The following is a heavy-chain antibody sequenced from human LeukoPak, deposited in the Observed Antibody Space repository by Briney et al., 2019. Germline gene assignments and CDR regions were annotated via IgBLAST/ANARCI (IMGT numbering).Heavy chain of an antibody. CDR2: IYPGDSDI. J-gene: IGHJ4*02. CDR1: GYSFINYW. Sequence: GESLKISCKGSGYSFINYWIGWVRQMPGKGLEWMGIIYPGDSDIRYSPSFQGQVTISADKSVSTAYLQWSSLKASDTAMYYCARGLHCSGRSCRFDYWGLGTLVTVSS. CDR3: ARGLHCSGRSCRFDY. D-gene: IGHD2-15*01. V-gene: IGHV5-51*01.